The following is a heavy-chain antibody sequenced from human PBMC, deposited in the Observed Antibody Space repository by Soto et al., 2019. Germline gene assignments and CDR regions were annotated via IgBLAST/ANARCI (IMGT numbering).Heavy chain of an antibody. CDR3: AREVIARAFDI. CDR2: IYSDGST. J-gene: IGHJ3*02. D-gene: IGHD3-3*02. CDR1: GFTVSSNY. Sequence: EVQLVESGGGLVQPGGSLRLSCAASGFTVSSNYMSWFRQAPGKGLEWVSVIYSDGSTFFADSVKGRFTISRDNSKNTMYLQMKSLRAEETAVYYCAREVIARAFDIWGQGTMVTVSS. V-gene: IGHV3-66*01.